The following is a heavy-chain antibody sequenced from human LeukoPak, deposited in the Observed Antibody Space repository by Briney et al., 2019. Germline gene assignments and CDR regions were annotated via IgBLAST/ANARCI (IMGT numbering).Heavy chain of an antibody. J-gene: IGHJ6*02. D-gene: IGHD2/OR15-2a*01. CDR3: AKEGPGSLIVSGEYYYYGMDV. V-gene: IGHV3-30*18. CDR1: GFPFTTYA. CDR2: ISHDGNNK. Sequence: GGSLRLSCAASGFPFTTYAMHWVRQAPGRGVEWMAVISHDGNNKHYTDSVKGRFTVSRDNSNNTVFLQMNSLRPDDTAVYYCAKEGPGSLIVSGEYYYYGMDVWGQGTTVTVSS.